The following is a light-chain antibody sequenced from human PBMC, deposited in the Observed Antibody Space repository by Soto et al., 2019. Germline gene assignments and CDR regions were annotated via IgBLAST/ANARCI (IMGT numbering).Light chain of an antibody. Sequence: EIVLTQSPGTLSLSPGERATLSCRASQSVSSSYLAWYQQKPGQAPRLLIYGASSRSTGIPDRFSGSGSGTHFTLIISRLERQVFAASSWQQYGSSPAWTVGQGTNVEIK. CDR1: QSVSSSY. CDR3: QQYGSSPAWT. J-gene: IGKJ1*01. V-gene: IGKV3-20*01. CDR2: GAS.